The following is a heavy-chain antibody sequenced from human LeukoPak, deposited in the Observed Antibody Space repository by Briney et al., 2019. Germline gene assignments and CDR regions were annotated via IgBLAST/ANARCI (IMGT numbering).Heavy chain of an antibody. CDR3: ARDSELLLDGGRLDY. CDR2: IYYSGST. Sequence: SETLCLTCTVSGGSISDYDWSWIRQPAGKGLEWIGRIYYSGSTYYNPSLKSLVTISVDSSKNQFSLKLSSVTAADTAVYYCARDSELLLDGGRLDYWGQGTLVTVSS. J-gene: IGHJ4*02. D-gene: IGHD3-3*01. V-gene: IGHV4-59*05. CDR1: GGSISDYD.